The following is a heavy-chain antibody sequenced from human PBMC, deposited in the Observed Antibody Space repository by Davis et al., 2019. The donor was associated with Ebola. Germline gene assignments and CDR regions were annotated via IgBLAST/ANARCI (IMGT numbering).Heavy chain of an antibody. Sequence: MPSETLSLTCTVSGVSLSSGNYPWSWIRQPPGKGLEWIGYIFYTGSTYFNPSLHSRITMSVDTSKNQFSLKLSSVTAADTAVYYCASFKNYYYYGMDVWGQGTTVTVSS. CDR2: IFYTGST. J-gene: IGHJ6*02. CDR3: ASFKNYYYYGMDV. CDR1: GVSLSSGNYP. V-gene: IGHV4-61*01.